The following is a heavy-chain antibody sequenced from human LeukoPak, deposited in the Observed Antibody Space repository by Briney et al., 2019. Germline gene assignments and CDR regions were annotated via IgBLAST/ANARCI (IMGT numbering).Heavy chain of an antibody. CDR3: ARVKTVAGPNNWFDP. CDR2: IDPSGGST. D-gene: IGHD6-19*01. CDR1: GYTFTSYY. Sequence: ASVKVSCKASGYTFTSYYMHWVRQAPGQGLEWMGIIDPSGGSTSYAQKFQGRVTMTRDTSTSTVYMELSSLRSEDTAVYYCARVKTVAGPNNWFDPWGQGTLVTVSS. J-gene: IGHJ5*02. V-gene: IGHV1-46*01.